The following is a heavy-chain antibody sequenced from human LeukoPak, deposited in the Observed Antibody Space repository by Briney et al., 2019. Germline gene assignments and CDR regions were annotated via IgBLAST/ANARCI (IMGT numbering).Heavy chain of an antibody. Sequence: GRSLRLSCAASGFTFDDYAMHWVRQAPGKGLEWVSGISWNSGSIGYADSVKGRFTISRDNSKNSLSLQVSSLRAEDTAVYYCAKTNGYYSDWGQGTLVTVSS. V-gene: IGHV3-9*01. CDR1: GFTFDDYA. D-gene: IGHD3-22*01. CDR2: ISWNSGSI. CDR3: AKTNGYYSD. J-gene: IGHJ4*02.